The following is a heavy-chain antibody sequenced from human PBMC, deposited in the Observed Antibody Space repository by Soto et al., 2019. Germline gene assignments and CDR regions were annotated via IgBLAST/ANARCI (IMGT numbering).Heavy chain of an antibody. J-gene: IGHJ6*02. CDR1: GFTFSAYA. Sequence: GGSLRLSCAAPGFTFSAYAMSWVRQAPGTGLEWVSGISRDGGATDYADSVKGRLTISRDNAKNTLFLQMNSLRAEDTAIYYCAKVSILTESYHYYAMDVWGQGTTVTVSS. CDR3: AKVSILTESYHYYAMDV. V-gene: IGHV3-23*01. CDR2: ISRDGGAT. D-gene: IGHD3-9*01.